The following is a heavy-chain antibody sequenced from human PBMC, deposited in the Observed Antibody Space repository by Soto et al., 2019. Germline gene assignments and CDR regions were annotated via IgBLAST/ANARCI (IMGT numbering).Heavy chain of an antibody. D-gene: IGHD5-18*01. CDR3: ARGALYSYGSYFDC. J-gene: IGHJ4*01. CDR2: IYDDGAT. CDR1: GSAVSTDY. Sequence: GGSLRLSCAASGSAVSTDYLIWVRQAPGMGLECVSVIYDDGATYYADSVRGRFTISRDNSKNTLYLQMNSLRAEDTAVYFCARGALYSYGSYFDCWGHGTLVTVSS. V-gene: IGHV3-53*01.